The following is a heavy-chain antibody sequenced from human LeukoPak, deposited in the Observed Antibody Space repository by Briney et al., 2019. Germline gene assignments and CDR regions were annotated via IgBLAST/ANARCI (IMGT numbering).Heavy chain of an antibody. CDR2: INPNSGGT. Sequence: ASVNVSCKASGYTFTGYYMHWIRQAPGHGLEWMAWINPNSGGTNSAQKFQGRVTMTRDTSISTAYMELSSLTFDDTAVYYCGRGTIAVVAADLRTDQWGQGTLVIVSS. CDR3: GRGTIAVVAADLRTDQ. V-gene: IGHV1-2*02. J-gene: IGHJ4*02. CDR1: GYTFTGYY. D-gene: IGHD2-15*01.